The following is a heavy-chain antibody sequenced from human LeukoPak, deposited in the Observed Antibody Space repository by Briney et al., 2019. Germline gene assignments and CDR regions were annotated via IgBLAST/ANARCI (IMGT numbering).Heavy chain of an antibody. J-gene: IGHJ3*02. Sequence: ASVKVSCKASGYTFTSYYMHWVRQAPGQGLEWMGIINPSGGSTSYAQKFQGRVTTTRDMSTSTVYMELSSLRSEDTAVYYCAREGAHYYDSSGYRPPDAFDIWGQGTMVTVSS. V-gene: IGHV1-46*01. CDR1: GYTFTSYY. CDR2: INPSGGST. D-gene: IGHD3-22*01. CDR3: AREGAHYYDSSGYRPPDAFDI.